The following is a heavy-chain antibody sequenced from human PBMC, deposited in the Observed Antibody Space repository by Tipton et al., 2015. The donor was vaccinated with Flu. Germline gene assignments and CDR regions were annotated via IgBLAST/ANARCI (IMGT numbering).Heavy chain of an antibody. J-gene: IGHJ5*02. CDR3: ARDLGPFNWFDL. Sequence: TLSLTCTVSGGSISSSTHYWSWLRQPAGKGLEWIGRIYVSGSTNNNPTLKSRVSMSIDTSKKQFSLRLNSVTAADTAVYFCARDLGPFNWFDLWGLGTLVTVSS. V-gene: IGHV4-61*02. CDR1: GGSISSSTHY. CDR2: IYVSGST.